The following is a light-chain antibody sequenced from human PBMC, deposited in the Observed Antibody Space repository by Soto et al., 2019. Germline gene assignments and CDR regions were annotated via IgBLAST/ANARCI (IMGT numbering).Light chain of an antibody. CDR2: AAS. J-gene: IGKJ3*01. Sequence: DIQLTQSPSFLSASVGDRVTITCRASQGISSYLAWYQQKPGKAPKLLIFAASTLQNVVPSRFSGSGSGTEFTLTISSLQTEDFATYYCLHLNSYSPDTFGPGTKLDIK. CDR1: QGISSY. CDR3: LHLNSYSPDT. V-gene: IGKV1-9*01.